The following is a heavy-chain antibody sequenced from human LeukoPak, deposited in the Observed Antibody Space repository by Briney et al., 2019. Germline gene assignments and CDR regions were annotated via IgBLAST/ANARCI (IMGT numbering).Heavy chain of an antibody. CDR1: GFTFSSYA. V-gene: IGHV3-15*01. J-gene: IGHJ4*02. CDR3: TTDGDYGDGLRGDY. CDR2: IKGKTDAGTT. Sequence: GGSLRLSCAASGFTFSSYAMSWVRQAPGKGLEWVGRIKGKTDAGTTDHAAPVKGRFTISRDDSKNTLYLQMNSLKTEDTAVYYCTTDGDYGDGLRGDYWGQGTLVTVSS. D-gene: IGHD4-17*01.